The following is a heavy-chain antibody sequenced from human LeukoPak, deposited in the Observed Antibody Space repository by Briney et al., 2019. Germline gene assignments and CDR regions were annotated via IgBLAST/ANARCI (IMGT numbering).Heavy chain of an antibody. Sequence: ASVKVSCKASGYTFTGYYMHWVRQAPGQGLEWMGWINPNSGGTNYAQKFQGRVTMTRDTSISTAYMELSRLRSDDTAVYYCARDGPYGDYDFKTQTEQYYYYMDVWGKGTTVTVSS. CDR1: GYTFTGYY. CDR2: INPNSGGT. CDR3: ARDGPYGDYDFKTQTEQYYYYMDV. J-gene: IGHJ6*03. D-gene: IGHD4-17*01. V-gene: IGHV1-2*02.